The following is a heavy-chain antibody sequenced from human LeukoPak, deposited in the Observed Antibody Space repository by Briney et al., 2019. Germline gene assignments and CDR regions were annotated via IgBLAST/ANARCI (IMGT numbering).Heavy chain of an antibody. Sequence: ASVKVSCKASGYTFTGYYMHWVRQAPGQGLEWMGRINPNSGGTNYAQKFQGGVTMTRDTSISTAYMELSRLRPDDTAVYYCARGIFDDFWSGYLLSFYFDYWGQGTLVTVSS. J-gene: IGHJ4*02. CDR1: GYTFTGYY. CDR3: ARGIFDDFWSGYLLSFYFDY. V-gene: IGHV1-2*06. CDR2: INPNSGGT. D-gene: IGHD3-3*01.